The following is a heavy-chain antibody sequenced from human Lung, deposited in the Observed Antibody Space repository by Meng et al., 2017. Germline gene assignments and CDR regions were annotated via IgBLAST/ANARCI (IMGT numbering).Heavy chain of an antibody. J-gene: IGHJ3*02. Sequence: GGSLRLSCAASGFTLSSYAMHWVRQAPGKGLEWVAVISYDGSNKYYADSVKGRFTISRDNSKNTLYLQMNSLRAEDPAVYYCARGDVDTAMVTGAFDIWGQGTRVTVSS. D-gene: IGHD5-18*01. CDR3: ARGDVDTAMVTGAFDI. CDR1: GFTLSSYA. V-gene: IGHV3-30*04. CDR2: ISYDGSNK.